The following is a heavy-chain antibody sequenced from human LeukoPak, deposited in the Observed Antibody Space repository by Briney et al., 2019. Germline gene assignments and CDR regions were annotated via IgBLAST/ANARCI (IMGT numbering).Heavy chain of an antibody. CDR2: MNPNSGNT. J-gene: IGHJ4*02. D-gene: IGHD3-22*01. V-gene: IGHV1-8*01. CDR1: GYTFTSYD. CDR3: ARADYYDSSGPPPFDY. Sequence: GASVKVSCKASGYTFTSYDINWVGQATGQGLEWMGWMNPNSGNTGYAQKFQGRVTMTRNTSISTAYMELSSLRSEDTAVYYCARADYYDSSGPPPFDYWGQGTLVTVSS.